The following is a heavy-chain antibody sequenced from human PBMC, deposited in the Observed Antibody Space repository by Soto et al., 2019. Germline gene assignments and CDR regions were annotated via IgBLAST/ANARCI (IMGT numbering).Heavy chain of an antibody. J-gene: IGHJ4*02. CDR1: GGSISSGGYY. D-gene: IGHD3-3*01. CDR3: ARGHYDFWSGYFATIDY. V-gene: IGHV4-61*08. Sequence: SETLSLTCTVSGGSISSGGYYWSWIRPHPGKGLEWIGYIHYSGNTNYNPSLKSRVTISADTSKDQFSLKLTSVTAADTAVYYCARGHYDFWSGYFATIDYWGQGTLVTVSS. CDR2: IHYSGNT.